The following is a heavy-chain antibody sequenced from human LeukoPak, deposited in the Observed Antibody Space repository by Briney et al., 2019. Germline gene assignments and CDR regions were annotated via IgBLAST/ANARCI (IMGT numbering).Heavy chain of an antibody. J-gene: IGHJ4*02. CDR1: GFTFDDYG. V-gene: IGHV3-20*04. D-gene: IGHD5-12*01. Sequence: GGSLRLSCAASGFTFDDYGMSWVRQAPGKGLEWVSGINWNGGSTGYADSVKGRFTISRDNAKNSLYLQMNSLRAEDTALYYCARILGGYDAGYYFDYWGQGTLVTVSS. CDR3: ARILGGYDAGYYFDY. CDR2: INWNGGST.